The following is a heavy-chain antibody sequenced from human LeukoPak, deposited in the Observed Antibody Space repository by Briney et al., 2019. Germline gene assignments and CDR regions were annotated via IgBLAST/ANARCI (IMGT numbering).Heavy chain of an antibody. CDR3: AKEYYYDSSGLYYFDY. J-gene: IGHJ4*02. CDR1: GFTFSSYA. V-gene: IGHV3-23*01. Sequence: GGSLRLACAASGFTFSSYAMSWVRQAPGKGLEWVSTISNSDGNTYYADSVKGRFTISRDNSKNTLYLQMNSLRAEDTAVYYCAKEYYYDSSGLYYFDYWGQGTLVTVSS. D-gene: IGHD3-22*01. CDR2: ISNSDGNT.